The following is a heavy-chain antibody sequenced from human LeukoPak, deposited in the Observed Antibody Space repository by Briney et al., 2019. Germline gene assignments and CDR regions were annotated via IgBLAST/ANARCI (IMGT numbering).Heavy chain of an antibody. Sequence: MPSETLSLTCAVYGGSFSGYYWSWIRQPPGKGLEWIGEINHSGSTNYNPSLKSRVTISVDTSKNQFSLKLSSVTAADTAVYYCARGTAVAGSFDYWGQGTLVTVPS. J-gene: IGHJ4*02. CDR3: ARGTAVAGSFDY. CDR1: GGSFSGYY. D-gene: IGHD6-19*01. CDR2: INHSGST. V-gene: IGHV4-34*01.